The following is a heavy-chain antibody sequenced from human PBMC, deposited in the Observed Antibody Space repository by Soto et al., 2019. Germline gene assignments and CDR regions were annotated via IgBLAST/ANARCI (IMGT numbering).Heavy chain of an antibody. CDR3: ALTAPVGYWFDP. D-gene: IGHD5-12*01. Sequence: GASVKVSCKASGYTFTGYYMHWVRQAPGQGLEWMGWINPNSGGTNYAQKFQGWVTMTRDTSISTAYMELSRLRSDDTAVYYCALTAPVGYWFDPWGQGTLVTVPQ. CDR1: GYTFTGYY. J-gene: IGHJ5*02. CDR2: INPNSGGT. V-gene: IGHV1-2*04.